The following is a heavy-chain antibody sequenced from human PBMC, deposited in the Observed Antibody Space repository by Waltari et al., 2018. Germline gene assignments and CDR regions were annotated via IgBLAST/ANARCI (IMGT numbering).Heavy chain of an antibody. J-gene: IGHJ4*02. V-gene: IGHV4-39*01. CDR2: IYYSGRT. Sequence: QLQLQESGPGLVKPSETLSLTCTVSGGSISSSSYYWGWIRQPPGKGLEWIGSIYYSGRTYYSPSLKSGVTICVDTSKNPFSLKRSSETAADTAVYYCASSTNSNFDYWGQGTLATVSS. CDR3: ASSTNSNFDY. D-gene: IGHD5-18*01. CDR1: GGSISSSSYY.